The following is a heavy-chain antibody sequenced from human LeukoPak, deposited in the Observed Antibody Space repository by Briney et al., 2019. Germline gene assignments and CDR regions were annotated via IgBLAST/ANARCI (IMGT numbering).Heavy chain of an antibody. J-gene: IGHJ4*02. D-gene: IGHD3-3*01. Sequence: ASVKVSCKASGYTFTSYYMHWVRQAPGQGREWMGIINPSGGSTSYAQKFQGRVTMTRDTSTSTVYMELSSLRSEDTAVYYCATVPTTAIFGVAMNIYYFDYWGQGTLVTVSS. CDR3: ATVPTTAIFGVAMNIYYFDY. CDR1: GYTFTSYY. V-gene: IGHV1-46*01. CDR2: INPSGGST.